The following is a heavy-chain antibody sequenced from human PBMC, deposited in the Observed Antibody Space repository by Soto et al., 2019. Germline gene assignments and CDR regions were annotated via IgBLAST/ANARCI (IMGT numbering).Heavy chain of an antibody. CDR1: GGTFSSYA. CDR3: ARDKSSSGWHFGSYYYGMDV. V-gene: IGHV1-69*01. J-gene: IGHJ6*02. CDR2: IIPIFGTA. Sequence: QVQLVQSGAEVKKPRSSVKVSCKASGGTFSSYAISWVRQAPGQGLEWMGGIIPIFGTANYAQKFQGRVTITADESMSTAYMELSSLRSEDTAVYYFARDKSSSGWHFGSYYYGMDVWGQGTTVTVSS. D-gene: IGHD6-19*01.